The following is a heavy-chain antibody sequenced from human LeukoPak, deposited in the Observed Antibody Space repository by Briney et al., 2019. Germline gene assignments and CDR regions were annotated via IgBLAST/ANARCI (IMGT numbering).Heavy chain of an antibody. Sequence: ASVKVSCKASGHTFTGYYMYWVRQAPGQGLEWMGWINPDSGGTNFAQKFQGRVTMTRDTSISTAYMELSRLRSDDTAVYYCGRDFRDSLDYWGQGTLVTVSS. J-gene: IGHJ4*02. CDR2: INPDSGGT. CDR1: GHTFTGYY. CDR3: GRDFRDSLDY. V-gene: IGHV1-2*02.